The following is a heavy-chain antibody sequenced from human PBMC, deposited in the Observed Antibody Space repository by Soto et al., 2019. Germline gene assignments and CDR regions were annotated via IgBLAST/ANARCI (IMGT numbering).Heavy chain of an antibody. D-gene: IGHD3-3*01. CDR3: ARDPPYYDFWSGYPESDAFDI. Sequence: SETLSLTCTVSGGSISSGDYYWSWIRQPPGKGLEWIGYIYYSGSTYYDPSLKSRVTISVDTSKNQFSLKLSSVTAADTAVYYCARDPPYYDFWSGYPESDAFDIWGQGTMVTVS. V-gene: IGHV4-30-4*01. CDR2: IYYSGST. J-gene: IGHJ3*02. CDR1: GGSISSGDYY.